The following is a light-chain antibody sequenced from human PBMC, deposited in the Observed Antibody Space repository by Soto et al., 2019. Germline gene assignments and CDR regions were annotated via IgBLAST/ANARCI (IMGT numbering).Light chain of an antibody. V-gene: IGLV1-44*01. J-gene: IGLJ2*01. CDR1: GSSIGTNT. Sequence: QSVLTQPPSASGTPGQRVTISCSGSGSSIGTNTVNWYRQLPGTAPKLLIYGNNQRPSEVPDRFSGSKSGTSASLAISGLQSEDEAEYYCAAWDGSLNNVLFGGGTKVTVL. CDR3: AAWDGSLNNVL. CDR2: GNN.